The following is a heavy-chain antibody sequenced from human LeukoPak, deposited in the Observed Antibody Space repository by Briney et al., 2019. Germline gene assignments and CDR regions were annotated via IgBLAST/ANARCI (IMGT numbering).Heavy chain of an antibody. CDR1: GITLSNYG. D-gene: IGHD2-8*01. CDR2: ISGSGGST. CDR3: AKRRPLIDY. J-gene: IGHJ4*02. V-gene: IGHV3-23*01. Sequence: QPGGSLRLSCAVSGITLSNYGMSWVRQAPGKGLEWVSAISGSGGSTYYAGSVKGRFTISRDNSKNTLYLQINSLRAEDTAVYYCAKRRPLIDYWGQGTLVTVSS.